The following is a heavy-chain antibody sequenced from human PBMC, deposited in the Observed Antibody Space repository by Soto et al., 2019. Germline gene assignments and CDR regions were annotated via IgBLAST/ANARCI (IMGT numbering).Heavy chain of an antibody. CDR2: IVVGSDNT. CDR1: GFTFTSSA. Sequence: GASVKVSCKTSGFTFTSSAIQWVRQARGQRLEWIGWIVVGSDNTNYAQKFQERVTITRDLSTNTIYMDLSGLRSEDTAVYYCARERTVAGNDYWG. D-gene: IGHD6-19*01. V-gene: IGHV1-58*02. J-gene: IGHJ4*01. CDR3: ARERTVAGNDY.